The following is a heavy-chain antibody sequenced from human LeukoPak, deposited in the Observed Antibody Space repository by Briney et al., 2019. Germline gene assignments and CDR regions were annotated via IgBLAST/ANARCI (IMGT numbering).Heavy chain of an antibody. CDR1: GGSISSYY. J-gene: IGHJ4*02. CDR2: IYYSGST. V-gene: IGHV4-59*01. D-gene: IGHD2-15*01. Sequence: SETLSLTCTVSGGSISSYYWSWIRQPPGKGLEWIGYIYYSGSTNYNPSLKSRVTISVVTSKNQLSLKLSSVTAADTDVYYCARGIHPQGDIVVVKGSYLDWWGQGTLVTVSS. CDR3: ARGIHPQGDIVVVKGSYLDW.